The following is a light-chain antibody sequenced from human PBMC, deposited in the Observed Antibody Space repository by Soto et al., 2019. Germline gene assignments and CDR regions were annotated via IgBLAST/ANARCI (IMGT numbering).Light chain of an antibody. Sequence: DIHLTQSPSSLSASVGDRVTITCRASQAITNNLAWYQQKPGNPPRLLIYEESTLHSGVPSRFSGRKVGTQFILTIDSLQPEDFATYYCQQVKSYPSTFGGGTKVDIK. CDR1: QAITNN. CDR2: EES. CDR3: QQVKSYPST. J-gene: IGKJ4*01. V-gene: IGKV1-9*01.